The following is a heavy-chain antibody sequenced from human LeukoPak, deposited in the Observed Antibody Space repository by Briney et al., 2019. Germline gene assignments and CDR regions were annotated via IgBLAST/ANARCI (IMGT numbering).Heavy chain of an antibody. CDR2: INQGGSDK. Sequence: AGGSLRLSCAASGFTFCGLWVSWVRQAPGEGLEWLANINQGGSDKDYVDSVKGRFTISRDNANNLLYLQMNSLRGEDTAVYYCTRDRSRAEDDWGQGTLGTVSS. J-gene: IGHJ4*02. V-gene: IGHV3-7*01. CDR1: GFTFCGLW. CDR3: TRDRSRAEDD. D-gene: IGHD1-14*01.